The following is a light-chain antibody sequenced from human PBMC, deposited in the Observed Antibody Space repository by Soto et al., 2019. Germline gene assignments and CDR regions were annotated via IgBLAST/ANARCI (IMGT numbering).Light chain of an antibody. CDR2: AAS. J-gene: IGKJ2*01. CDR1: QGVSSG. CDR3: QQANSFPYT. Sequence: DIQMTQSPSSVSASVGDRVTITCRASQGVSSGLAWYQQKPGTAPKLLIYAASNLLSGVPSRFSGSGSGTDFTLTISSLQPEDSATYYCQQANSFPYTFGQGSTLEIK. V-gene: IGKV1-12*01.